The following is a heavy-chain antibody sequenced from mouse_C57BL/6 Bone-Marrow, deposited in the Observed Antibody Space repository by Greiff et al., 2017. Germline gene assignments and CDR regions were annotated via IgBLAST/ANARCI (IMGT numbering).Heavy chain of an antibody. CDR2: INPSNGGT. CDR1: GYTFTSYW. CDR3: ARSRGNYAYCYAMDY. J-gene: IGHJ4*01. D-gene: IGHD2-1*01. V-gene: IGHV1-53*01. Sequence: VQLQQSGTELVKPGASVKLSCKASGYTFTSYWMHWVKQRPGQGLEWIGNINPSNGGTTYNEKFKSKATLTVDKSSSTAYMQLSSLTSEDYAVYYCARSRGNYAYCYAMDYWGQGTSVTVSS.